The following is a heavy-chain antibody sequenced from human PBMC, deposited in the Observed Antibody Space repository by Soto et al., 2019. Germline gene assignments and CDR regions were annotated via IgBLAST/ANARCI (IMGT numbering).Heavy chain of an antibody. D-gene: IGHD3-3*01. Sequence: GGSLRLSCAASGFTFSNYGMHWVRQAPGQGLDWVAFISYDGSDRFYADSVKGRFTISRDNSKNTLYLQMNSLTTEDTALYYCARDLQVAIFGVVISYYGMDVWGQGTTVTVSS. CDR1: GFTFSNYG. J-gene: IGHJ6*02. CDR3: ARDLQVAIFGVVISYYGMDV. CDR2: ISYDGSDR. V-gene: IGHV3-30-3*01.